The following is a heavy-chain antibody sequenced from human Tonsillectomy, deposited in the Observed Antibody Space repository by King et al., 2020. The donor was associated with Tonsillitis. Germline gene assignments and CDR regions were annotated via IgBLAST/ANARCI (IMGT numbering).Heavy chain of an antibody. CDR2: ISGSGGST. CDR1: GFTFSSYA. Sequence: VQLVESGGGLVQIGGSLRLSCAASGFTFSSYAMSWVRQAPGKGLEWVSSISGSGGSTYSADSVKGRFTISRDNSKNTLYLQMTSLRAEDTAVYYCAKDKVATMPRDAFDLWGQGTMVTVSS. CDR3: AKDKVATMPRDAFDL. V-gene: IGHV3-23*04. J-gene: IGHJ3*01. D-gene: IGHD5-12*01.